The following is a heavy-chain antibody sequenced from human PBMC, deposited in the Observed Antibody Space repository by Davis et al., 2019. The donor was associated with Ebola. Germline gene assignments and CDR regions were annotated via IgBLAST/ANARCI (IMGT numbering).Heavy chain of an antibody. CDR2: ISAGSGNT. D-gene: IGHD3-16*01. CDR3: ARARPLGHVYFQH. J-gene: IGHJ1*01. Sequence: AASVKVSCKASGYTFTSYAMHWGRHAPGQRPQRLGCISAGSGNTKYSQKFQGRVTFTRDTSASTAYMELSSLRSEDTAVYYCARARPLGHVYFQHWGQGTLVTVSS. V-gene: IGHV1-3*01. CDR1: GYTFTSYA.